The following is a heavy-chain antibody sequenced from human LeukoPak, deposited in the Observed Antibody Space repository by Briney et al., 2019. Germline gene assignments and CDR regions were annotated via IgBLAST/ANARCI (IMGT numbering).Heavy chain of an antibody. D-gene: IGHD1-26*01. Sequence: GGSLRLSCAASGFTFSSYWMHWVRQAPGKGLVWVSAISGSGGSTYYADSVKGRFTISRDNSKNTLYLQMNSLRAEDTAVYYCAKAVSGSYWGFDYWGQGTLVTVSS. CDR1: GFTFSSYW. CDR2: ISGSGGST. J-gene: IGHJ4*02. CDR3: AKAVSGSYWGFDY. V-gene: IGHV3-23*01.